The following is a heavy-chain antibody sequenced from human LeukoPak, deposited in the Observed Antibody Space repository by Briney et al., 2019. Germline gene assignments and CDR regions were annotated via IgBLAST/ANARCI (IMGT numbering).Heavy chain of an antibody. J-gene: IGHJ4*02. Sequence: PGGSLRLSCAASGFTFSSYSMNWVRQAPGKGPEWVSSISSSSSYIYYADSVKGRFTISRDNAKNSLYLQMNSLRAEDTAVYYCARDAARYYYGSGSYYPDYWGQGTLVTVSS. D-gene: IGHD3-10*01. V-gene: IGHV3-21*01. CDR2: ISSSSSYI. CDR3: ARDAARYYYGSGSYYPDY. CDR1: GFTFSSYS.